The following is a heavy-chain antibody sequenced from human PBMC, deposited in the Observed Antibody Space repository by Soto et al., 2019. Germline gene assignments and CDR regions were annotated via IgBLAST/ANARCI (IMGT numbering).Heavy chain of an antibody. J-gene: IGHJ6*02. CDR2: ISTDGSVT. Sequence: GGSLRLSCAASGLIFSNYKMHWVRQAPGKGLVWVSRISTDGSVTDYADSVKGRFTISRDNSKNTLYLQMNSLRAEDTAVYYCARDLTVTTFNYYYGMDVWGQGTTVTVSS. CDR3: ARDLTVTTFNYYYGMDV. D-gene: IGHD4-17*01. V-gene: IGHV3-74*01. CDR1: GLIFSNYK.